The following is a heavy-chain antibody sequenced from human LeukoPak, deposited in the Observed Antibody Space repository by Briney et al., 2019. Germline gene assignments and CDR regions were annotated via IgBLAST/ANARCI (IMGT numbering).Heavy chain of an antibody. CDR3: AKKGIAAADAFDI. V-gene: IGHV5-51*01. CDR2: IDPGDSDT. Sequence: GASLQISCKGSGYSFTSYWIGWVRQLPGKGLEWMGIIDPGDSDTRYSPSFQGQVTISADKSISTAYLQWNSVKASDTAMYYCAKKGIAAADAFDIWGQGTMVTVSS. CDR1: GYSFTSYW. J-gene: IGHJ3*02. D-gene: IGHD6-13*01.